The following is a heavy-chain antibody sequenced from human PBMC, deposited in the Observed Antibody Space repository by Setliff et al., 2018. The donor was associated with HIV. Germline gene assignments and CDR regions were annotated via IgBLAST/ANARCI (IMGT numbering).Heavy chain of an antibody. D-gene: IGHD2-2*01. CDR2: IDTDNGYR. CDR3: ARWCAAAGCYPAIYHFDS. V-gene: IGHV1-3*04. J-gene: IGHJ4*02. Sequence: ASVKVSCKASGYSFSEYAIHWVRQAPGQRLEWMGRIDTDNGYRRYSPKLQGRVTITKDTSANTAYMELRGLRSEDTAVYYCARWCAAAGCYPAIYHFDSWGQGTLVTVS. CDR1: GYSFSEYA.